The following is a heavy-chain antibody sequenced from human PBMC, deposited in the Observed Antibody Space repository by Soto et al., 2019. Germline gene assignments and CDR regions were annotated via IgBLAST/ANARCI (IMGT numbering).Heavy chain of an antibody. Sequence: QLQLQESGPGLVKPSETLSLTCTVSGGSISSSSYYWGWIRQPPGKGLEWIGSIYYSGSTYYNPSLQSRVTISVDTSKNQFSLKLSSVTAADTAVYYCARLLNYYYGMDVWGQGTTVTVSS. CDR3: ARLLNYYYGMDV. J-gene: IGHJ6*02. V-gene: IGHV4-39*01. CDR2: IYYSGST. D-gene: IGHD2-8*02. CDR1: GGSISSSSYY.